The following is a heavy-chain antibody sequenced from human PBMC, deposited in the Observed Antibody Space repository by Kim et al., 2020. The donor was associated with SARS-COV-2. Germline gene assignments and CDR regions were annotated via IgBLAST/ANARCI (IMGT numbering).Heavy chain of an antibody. CDR3: AKDWYYDSSGYPFDY. CDR2: ISYDGSNK. J-gene: IGHJ4*02. D-gene: IGHD3-22*01. V-gene: IGHV3-30*18. Sequence: GGSLRLSCAASGFTFSSYGMHWVRQAPGKGLEWVAVISYDGSNKYYADSVKGRFTISRDNSKNTLYLQMNSLRAEDTAVYYCAKDWYYDSSGYPFDYWGQGTLVTVSS. CDR1: GFTFSSYG.